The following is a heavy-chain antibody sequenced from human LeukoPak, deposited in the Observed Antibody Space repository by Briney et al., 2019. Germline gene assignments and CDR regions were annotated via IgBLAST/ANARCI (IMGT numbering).Heavy chain of an antibody. CDR1: GGTFSSYA. J-gene: IGHJ4*02. CDR2: IIPIFGTA. CDR3: ARGLRGPGQQLVRKGVYYFDY. V-gene: IGHV1-69*01. D-gene: IGHD6-13*01. Sequence: GASVKVSCKASGGTFSSYAISWVRQAPGQGLEWMGGIIPIFGTANYAQKFQGRVTITADESTSTAYMELSSLRSEDTAVYYCARGLRGPGQQLVRKGVYYFDYWGQGTLVTVSS.